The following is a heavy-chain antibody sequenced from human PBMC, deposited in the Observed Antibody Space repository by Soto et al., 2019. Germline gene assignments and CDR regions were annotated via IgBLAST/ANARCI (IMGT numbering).Heavy chain of an antibody. CDR2: IIPIFGTA. D-gene: IGHD3-10*01. V-gene: IGHV1-69*13. Sequence: ASVRVSCKASGVTFSSYAISWVRQAPGQGLEWMGGIIPIFGTANYAQKFQGRVTITADESTSTAYMELSSLRSEDTAVYYCARAQDGSGSYYENDAFDIWGQGTMVTVSS. CDR1: GVTFSSYA. CDR3: ARAQDGSGSYYENDAFDI. J-gene: IGHJ3*02.